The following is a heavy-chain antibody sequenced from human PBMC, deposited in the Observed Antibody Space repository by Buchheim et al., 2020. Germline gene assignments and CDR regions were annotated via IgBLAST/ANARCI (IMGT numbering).Heavy chain of an antibody. V-gene: IGHV3-7*01. D-gene: IGHD2-8*02. CDR2: IKQDGSDK. Sequence: EVQLVESGGGLVQPGGSLRLSCAASGFTFSSYWMSWVRQAPGKGLEWVANIKQDGSDKYYVDSVKGRFTISRDNSKNSLYLQMNSLRAEDTAVYYCARDCTGGVCYTFFDYWGQGTL. CDR3: ARDCTGGVCYTFFDY. CDR1: GFTFSSYW. J-gene: IGHJ4*02.